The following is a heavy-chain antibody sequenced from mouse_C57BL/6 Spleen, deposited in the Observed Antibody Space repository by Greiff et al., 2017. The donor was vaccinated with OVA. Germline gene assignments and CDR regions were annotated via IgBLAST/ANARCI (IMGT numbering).Heavy chain of an antibody. Sequence: QVQLQQPGAELVRPGTSVKLSCKASGYTFTSYWMHWVKQRPIQGLEWIGNIDPSDSETHYNQKFKDKATLTVDKSSSTAYMQLSSLTSEDSAVYYCARQLRLLGFAYWGQGTLVTVSA. V-gene: IGHV1-52*01. CDR1: GYTFTSYW. J-gene: IGHJ3*01. D-gene: IGHD3-2*02. CDR2: IDPSDSET. CDR3: ARQLRLLGFAY.